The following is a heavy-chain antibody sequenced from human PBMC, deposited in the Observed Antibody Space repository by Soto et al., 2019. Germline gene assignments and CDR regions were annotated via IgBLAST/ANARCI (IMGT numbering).Heavy chain of an antibody. V-gene: IGHV3-13*01. Sequence: PGGSLRLSCEASGFTFSGFDRHWVRQPTGKGLEWVSTIGTAGDTYYAVSVKGRFTISRDNAKNSLSLQMNSLRAGDTAVYFCARGQEVGAHFFDSWGQGTQVTVYS. J-gene: IGHJ4*02. CDR3: ARGQEVGAHFFDS. CDR1: GFTFSGFD. D-gene: IGHD2-15*01. CDR2: IGTAGDT.